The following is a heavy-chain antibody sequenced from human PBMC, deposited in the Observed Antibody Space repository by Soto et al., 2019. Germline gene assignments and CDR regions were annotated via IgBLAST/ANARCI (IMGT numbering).Heavy chain of an antibody. D-gene: IGHD3-3*01. CDR3: ASDESESHHDGMDD. V-gene: IGHV1-69*12. CDR1: VGTFSSYA. Sequence: QVQLVQSGAEVKKPGSSVKVSCKASVGTFSSYAISWVRQAPGQGLEWMGGIIPIFGTADYAHKFQGRVTMTGHDTTSTDYMEQSCLRSKDTAAYYCASDESESHHDGMDDWGQVTTCTL. CDR2: IIPIFGTA. J-gene: IGHJ6*01.